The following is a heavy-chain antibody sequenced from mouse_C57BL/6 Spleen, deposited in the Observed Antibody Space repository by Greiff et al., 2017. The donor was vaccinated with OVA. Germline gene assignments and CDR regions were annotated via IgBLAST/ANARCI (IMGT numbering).Heavy chain of an antibody. CDR3: ARDEDSNTGMDY. CDR2: ISDGGSYT. D-gene: IGHD2-5*01. J-gene: IGHJ4*01. CDR1: GFTFSSYA. Sequence: EVQLVESGGGLVQPGGSLKLSCAASGFTFSSYAMSWVRQTPEKRLEWVATISDGGSYTYYPDNVKGRFTISRDNAKNNLYLQMSHLKSEDTAMYYCARDEDSNTGMDYWGQGTSVTVSS. V-gene: IGHV5-4*01.